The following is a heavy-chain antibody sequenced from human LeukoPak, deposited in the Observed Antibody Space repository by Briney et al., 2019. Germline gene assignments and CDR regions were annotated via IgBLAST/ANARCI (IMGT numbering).Heavy chain of an antibody. J-gene: IGHJ6*03. CDR1: GGSISSYY. V-gene: IGHV4-4*07. CDR2: TYTSGST. D-gene: IGHD3/OR15-3a*01. Sequence: SETLSLTCTVSGGSISSYYWSWIRQPAGKGLEWIGRTYTSGSTNYNPSLKSRVTISVDKSKNQFSLKLSSVTAADTAVYYCARDFRGTNYYYYMDVWGKGTTVTVSS. CDR3: ARDFRGTNYYYYMDV.